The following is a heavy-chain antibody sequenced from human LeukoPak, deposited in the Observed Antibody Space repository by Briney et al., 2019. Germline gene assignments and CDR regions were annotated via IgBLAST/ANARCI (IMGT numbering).Heavy chain of an antibody. Sequence: PSETLSLTCAVYGGSFSDYYWSCIRQPPGKGLEWIGEINHSGITNYNPSLKSRVTISVDTSKNQFSLKLTSVTAADTALYYCARESSGLYVDYWGQGTLVTVSS. CDR1: GGSFSDYY. J-gene: IGHJ4*02. CDR3: ARESSGLYVDY. CDR2: INHSGIT. V-gene: IGHV4-34*01. D-gene: IGHD6-19*01.